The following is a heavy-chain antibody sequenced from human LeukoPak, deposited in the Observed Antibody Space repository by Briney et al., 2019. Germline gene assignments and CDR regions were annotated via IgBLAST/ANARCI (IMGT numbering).Heavy chain of an antibody. CDR2: ISSNGGST. Sequence: PGGSLRLSCSASGFTFSSYAMHWVRQAPGKGLEYVPAISSNGGSTYYADSVKGRFTISRDNSKNTLYLQMSSLRAEDTAVYYCVKGEYDILTGYYTLGYWGQGTLVTVSS. V-gene: IGHV3-64D*06. CDR3: VKGEYDILTGYYTLGY. D-gene: IGHD3-9*01. CDR1: GFTFSSYA. J-gene: IGHJ4*02.